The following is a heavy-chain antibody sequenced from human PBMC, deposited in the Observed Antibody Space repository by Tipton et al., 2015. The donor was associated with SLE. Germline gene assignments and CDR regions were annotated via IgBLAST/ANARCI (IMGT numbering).Heavy chain of an antibody. V-gene: IGHV4-39*01. CDR2: IYYTGST. Sequence: TLSLTCSVSGGSISNYYWGWIRQPPGKGLEWIGNIYYTGSTYYNPSLKSRVTISVETSKPHFSLKMSSVTAADTAVYYCARLNSGTGDFEHWGQGTLVIVSS. CDR1: GGSISNYY. J-gene: IGHJ4*02. D-gene: IGHD7-27*01. CDR3: ARLNSGTGDFEH.